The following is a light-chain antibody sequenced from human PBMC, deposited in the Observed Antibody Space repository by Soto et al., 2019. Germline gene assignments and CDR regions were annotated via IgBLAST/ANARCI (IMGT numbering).Light chain of an antibody. Sequence: QSALTQPASVSGSPGQSITISCTGTSSDVGGYNYVSWYQQHPGKAPKLMIYEVSTRPSGVSNRFSGSKSGNTASLTISGLQAEDDADYYCSSYTSSSTLEVVFGGGTKVTVL. CDR3: SSYTSSSTLEVV. CDR2: EVS. CDR1: SSDVGGYNY. V-gene: IGLV2-14*01. J-gene: IGLJ2*01.